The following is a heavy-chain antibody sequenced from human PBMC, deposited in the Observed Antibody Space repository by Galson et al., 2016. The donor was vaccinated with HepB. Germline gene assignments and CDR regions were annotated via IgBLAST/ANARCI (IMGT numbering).Heavy chain of an antibody. CDR2: INHSGST. D-gene: IGHD1-26*01. CDR3: ARFSTGELPGFDY. CDR1: GGSMSSSNYY. J-gene: IGHJ4*02. V-gene: IGHV4-39*07. Sequence: SETLSLTCTVSGGSMSSSNYYWSWIRQPPGKGLEWIGEINHSGSTNYNPSLKSRVTISVDSSKNQFSLKLTSVTAADTAVYYCARFSTGELPGFDYWGQGTLVTVSS.